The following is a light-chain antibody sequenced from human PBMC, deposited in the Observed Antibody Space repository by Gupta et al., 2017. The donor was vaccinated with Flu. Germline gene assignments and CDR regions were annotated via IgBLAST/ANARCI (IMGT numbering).Light chain of an antibody. CDR3: QVSDTSGDQRAV. CDR2: DDV. V-gene: IGLV3-21*01. J-gene: IGLJ2*01. CDR1: NIGGKS. Sequence: LTQPPSVSVYPGKTATITCGGTNIGGKSFHCYLQRPGQAPDLVINDDVERPSGIPERFSGANYGNTATLIISSGEDAEEAGYFCQVSDTSGDQRAVFGGVTEVTVL.